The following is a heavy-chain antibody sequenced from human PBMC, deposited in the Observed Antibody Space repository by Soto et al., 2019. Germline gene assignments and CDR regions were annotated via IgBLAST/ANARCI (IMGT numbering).Heavy chain of an antibody. V-gene: IGHV4-31*03. CDR2: IYYSGST. CDR3: SRSRGDYDFWSGYNLYYYGMDV. J-gene: IGHJ6*02. CDR1: GGSISSGGYY. D-gene: IGHD3-3*01. Sequence: SETLSLTCTVSGGSISSGGYYWSWIRQHPGKGLEWIGYIYYSGSTYYNPSLKSRVTISVDTSKNQFSLKLSSVTAADTAVYYCSRSRGDYDFWSGYNLYYYGMDVWGQGTTVTVSS.